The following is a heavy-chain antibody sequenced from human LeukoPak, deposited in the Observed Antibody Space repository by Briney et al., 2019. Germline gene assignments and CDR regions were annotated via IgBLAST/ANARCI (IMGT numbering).Heavy chain of an antibody. J-gene: IGHJ4*02. V-gene: IGHV3-30*18. CDR1: GFTFSSYG. Sequence: PGGSLRLSCAASGFTFSSYGVHWVRQAPGKGLEWVAVISYDGSNKYYADSVKGRFTISRDNSKNTLYLQMNSLRAEDTAVYYCAKEQTWLWGQRTLVTVSS. D-gene: IGHD5-24*01. CDR3: AKEQTWL. CDR2: ISYDGSNK.